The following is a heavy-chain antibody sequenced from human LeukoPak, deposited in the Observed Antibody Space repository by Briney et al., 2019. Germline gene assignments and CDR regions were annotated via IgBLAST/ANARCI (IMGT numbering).Heavy chain of an antibody. CDR3: ARSEVTYYYDSSGYSNAFDI. CDR1: GGSISSYC. CDR2: IYYSGST. J-gene: IGHJ3*02. D-gene: IGHD3-22*01. V-gene: IGHV4-59*01. Sequence: PSETLSLTCTVSGGSISSYCWSWIRQPPGKGLEWIGYIYYSGSTNYNPSLKSRVTISVDTSKNQFSLKLSSVTAADTAVYYCARSEVTYYYDSSGYSNAFDIWGQGTMVTVSS.